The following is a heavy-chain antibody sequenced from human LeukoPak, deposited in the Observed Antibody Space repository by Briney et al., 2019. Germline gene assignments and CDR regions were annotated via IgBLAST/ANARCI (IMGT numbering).Heavy chain of an antibody. Sequence: SETLSLTCAVYGGSFSGYYWSWIRQPPGKGLEWIGSIYYSGSTYYNPSLKSRVTISVDTSKNQFSLKLSSVTAADTAVYYCASYSSSWLVDYWGQGTLVTVSS. CDR3: ASYSSSWLVDY. V-gene: IGHV4-34*01. J-gene: IGHJ4*02. CDR1: GGSFSGYY. CDR2: IYYSGST. D-gene: IGHD6-13*01.